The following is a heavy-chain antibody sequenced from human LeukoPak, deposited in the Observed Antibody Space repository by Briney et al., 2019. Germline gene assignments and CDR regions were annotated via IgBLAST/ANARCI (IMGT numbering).Heavy chain of an antibody. CDR3: ASPREGPLVRGAYDILTA. V-gene: IGHV1-69*01. CDR2: IIPIFGTA. Sequence: ASVKVSCTASGGTFTSYAISWVRQAPGQGLECMGGIIPIFGTANYTQKFQGRVTITADESTSTAYMVLSSLRSEDTAVYYCASPREGPLVRGAYDILTARGQGTLVTVSS. J-gene: IGHJ4*02. D-gene: IGHD3-9*01. CDR1: GGTFTSYA.